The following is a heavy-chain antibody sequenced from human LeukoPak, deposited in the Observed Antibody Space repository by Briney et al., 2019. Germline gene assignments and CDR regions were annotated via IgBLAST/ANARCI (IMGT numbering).Heavy chain of an antibody. D-gene: IGHD3-16*02. CDR2: ISGSGGST. CDR1: GFTFSSYA. J-gene: IGHJ4*02. CDR3: ARGTGSYRYNFRY. V-gene: IGHV3-23*01. Sequence: GGSLRLSCAASGFTFSSYAMSWVRQAPGKGLEWVPAISGSGGSTYYADSVKGRFTISRDNSKNTLYLQMNSLRAEDTAVYYCARGTGSYRYNFRYWGQGTLVTVSS.